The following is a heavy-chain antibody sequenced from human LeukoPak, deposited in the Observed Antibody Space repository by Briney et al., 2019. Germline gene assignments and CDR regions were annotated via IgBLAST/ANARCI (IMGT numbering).Heavy chain of an antibody. CDR3: ASRVGPPWGHYYYYYMDV. D-gene: IGHD1-26*01. CDR1: GGSISSNNYY. CDR2: INHSGST. Sequence: SETLSLTCTVSGGSISSNNYYWGWIRQPPGKGLEWIGEINHSGSTNYNPSLKSRVTISVDTSKNQFSLKLSSVTAADTAVYYCASRVGPPWGHYYYYYMDVWGKGTTVTVSS. V-gene: IGHV4-39*07. J-gene: IGHJ6*03.